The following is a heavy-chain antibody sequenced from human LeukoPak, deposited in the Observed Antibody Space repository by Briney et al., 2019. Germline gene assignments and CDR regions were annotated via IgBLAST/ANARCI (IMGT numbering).Heavy chain of an antibody. V-gene: IGHV4-4*07. J-gene: IGHJ4*02. CDR3: ARSRPDSSVSYSYPVDY. CDR2: IYTSGST. D-gene: IGHD6-19*01. CDR1: GYSISSGYY. Sequence: KPSETLSLTCAVSGYSISSGYYWGWIRQPAGKGLEWIGRIYTSGSTNYNPSLKSRVTMSVDTSKNQFSLKLSSVTAADTAVYYCARSRPDSSVSYSYPVDYWGQGTLVTVSS.